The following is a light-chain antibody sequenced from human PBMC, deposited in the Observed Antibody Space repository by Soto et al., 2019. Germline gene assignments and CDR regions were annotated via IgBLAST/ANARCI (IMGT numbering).Light chain of an antibody. CDR3: QQYNDWPPYT. J-gene: IGKJ2*01. CDR2: GAS. V-gene: IGKV3-15*01. CDR1: QSVGSK. Sequence: EIVMTQSPATLSVSPGETATLSCRASQSVGSKLAWYQQKPGQAPRLLIYGASTRATGVPARFSGSGSGTEFTLTIGSLQSEDFAVYYCQQYNDWPPYTFGQGTKLEIK.